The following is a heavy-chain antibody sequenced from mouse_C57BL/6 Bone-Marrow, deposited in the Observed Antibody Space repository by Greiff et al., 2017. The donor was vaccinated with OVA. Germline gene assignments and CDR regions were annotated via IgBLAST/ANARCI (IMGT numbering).Heavy chain of an antibody. Sequence: EVKLMESGGGLVQPGESLKLSCESNEYEFPSHDMSWVRKTPEKRLELVAAINSDGGSTYYPDTMERRFIISRDNTKKTLYLQMSRLRSEDTALYYCARGSSYYWYFDVWGTGTTVTVSS. CDR3: ARGSSYYWYFDV. CDR2: INSDGGST. D-gene: IGHD1-1*01. CDR1: EYEFPSHD. V-gene: IGHV5-2*01. J-gene: IGHJ1*03.